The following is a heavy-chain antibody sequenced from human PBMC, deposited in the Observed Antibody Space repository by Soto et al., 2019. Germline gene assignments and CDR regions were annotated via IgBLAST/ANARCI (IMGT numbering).Heavy chain of an antibody. D-gene: IGHD3-3*01. J-gene: IGHJ5*02. CDR1: GDTFTSYY. Sequence: ASVKGSCKAPGDTFTSYYLNWVRQAPGQGLEWMGVINPHGGSTKYAQKFQGRITMTRDTSRSTVHMELSSMRSDDTAIYYCARSSGGNFGIIIEGSNWFDPWGQGTLVTVSS. V-gene: IGHV1-46*01. CDR2: INPHGGST. CDR3: ARSSGGNFGIIIEGSNWFDP.